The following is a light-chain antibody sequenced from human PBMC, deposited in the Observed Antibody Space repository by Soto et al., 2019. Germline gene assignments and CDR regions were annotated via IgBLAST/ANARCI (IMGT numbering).Light chain of an antibody. Sequence: DIQLTQSPSFLSASVGDRVTITCRASQGINNYLAWYQQKPGKAPKLLIYAASTLQSGVPSRFSGSGSGTQFTLTISSLQPEDSATYYCQQLNTYPRTFGQGTKVEIK. CDR1: QGINNY. V-gene: IGKV1-9*01. CDR3: QQLNTYPRT. J-gene: IGKJ1*01. CDR2: AAS.